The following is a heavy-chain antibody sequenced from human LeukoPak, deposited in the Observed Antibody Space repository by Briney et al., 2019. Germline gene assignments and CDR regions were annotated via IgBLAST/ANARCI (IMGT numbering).Heavy chain of an antibody. D-gene: IGHD5-24*01. CDR3: AGRLWRRDGYNLSPFDI. Sequence: KTSETLSLTCTVSGGSISSYYWNWIRQPPGEGLEWIGYIYYSGSTNYNPSLKSRVTISVDTSKNQFSLKLSSVTAADTAVYYCAGRLWRRDGYNLSPFDIWGQGTMVTVSS. CDR1: GGSISSYY. CDR2: IYYSGST. V-gene: IGHV4-59*01. J-gene: IGHJ3*02.